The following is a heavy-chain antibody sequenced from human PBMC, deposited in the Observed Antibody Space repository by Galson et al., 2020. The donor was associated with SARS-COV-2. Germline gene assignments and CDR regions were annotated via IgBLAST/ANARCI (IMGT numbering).Heavy chain of an antibody. CDR2: ISSNGGTS. CDR1: GFIFSDYA. V-gene: IGHV3-64D*06. J-gene: IGHJ5*02. D-gene: IGHD2-2*01. CDR3: LSYSSTRQNH. Sequence: GGYLRLSCSASGFIFSDYAMHWVRQAPGKGLEYVSAISSNGGTSFYADSVNGRFTMSRDNSKNMFYLQMTALRLEDTAFYYCLSYSSTRQNHWGQGTLVTVSS.